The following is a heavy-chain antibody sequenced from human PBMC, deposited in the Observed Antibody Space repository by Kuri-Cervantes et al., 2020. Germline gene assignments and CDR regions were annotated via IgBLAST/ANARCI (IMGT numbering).Heavy chain of an antibody. CDR1: GFTFSSYA. Sequence: GESLKISCAASGFTFSSYAMHWVRQAPGKGLEWVAVISYDGSNKYYADSVKGRFTISRDNSKNTLYLQMNSLRAEDTAVYYCARAGVATGWCMDVWGQGTTVTVSS. J-gene: IGHJ6*02. V-gene: IGHV3-30-3*01. D-gene: IGHD5-12*01. CDR2: ISYDGSNK. CDR3: ARAGVATGWCMDV.